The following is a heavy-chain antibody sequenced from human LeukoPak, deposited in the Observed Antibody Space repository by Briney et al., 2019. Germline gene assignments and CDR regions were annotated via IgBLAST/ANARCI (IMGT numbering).Heavy chain of an antibody. J-gene: IGHJ4*02. CDR2: ISGRDDST. V-gene: IGHV3-23*01. CDR1: GFTVTNNA. Sequence: PGGSLRLSCAASGFTVTNNAMYWVRQAPGKGLEWVSAISGRDDSTYYADSVKGRFTISRDTSKNTLFLQMNSLRAEDTAVYYCAKWGDYDILTGYYDPDYWGQGTLVTVSS. D-gene: IGHD3-9*01. CDR3: AKWGDYDILTGYYDPDY.